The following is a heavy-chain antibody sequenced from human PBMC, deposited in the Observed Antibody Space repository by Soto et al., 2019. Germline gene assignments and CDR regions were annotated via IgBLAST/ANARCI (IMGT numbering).Heavy chain of an antibody. CDR2: ISGSSSYT. CDR1: GFTFSDYY. V-gene: IGHV3-11*06. J-gene: IGHJ4*02. Sequence: SCAASGFTFSDYYMSWIRQAPGKGLEWLSYISGSSSYTNYADSVKGRFTIFRDNAKNSLYLQINSLRVEDTAVYYCALKWLRFGGFFDYWGQGILVTVSS. CDR3: ALKWLRFGGFFDY. D-gene: IGHD5-12*01.